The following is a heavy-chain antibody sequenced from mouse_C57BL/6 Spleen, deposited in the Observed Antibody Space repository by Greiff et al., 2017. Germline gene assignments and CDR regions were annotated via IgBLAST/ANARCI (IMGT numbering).Heavy chain of an antibody. Sequence: QVQLQQPGAELVRPGSSVKLSCKASGYTFTSYWMDWVKQRPGQGLEWIGNIYPSDSETHYNQKFKDKATLTVDKSSSTAYMQLSSLTSGDSAVYYCARSELSWFAYWGQGTLVTVSA. V-gene: IGHV1-61*01. CDR2: IYPSDSET. CDR1: GYTFTSYW. J-gene: IGHJ3*01. CDR3: ARSELSWFAY.